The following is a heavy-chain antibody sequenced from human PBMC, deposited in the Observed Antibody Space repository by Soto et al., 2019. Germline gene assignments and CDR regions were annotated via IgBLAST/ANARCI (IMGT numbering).Heavy chain of an antibody. CDR2: MSWNRGSI. CDR3: AKDISLGELSAPDH. V-gene: IGHV3-9*01. CDR1: GFTFDDFA. D-gene: IGHD3-16*02. J-gene: IGHJ4*02. Sequence: VQLVESGGGLVQPGRSLRLSCVASGFTFDDFAMRWVRQAPGKGLEWVSGMSWNRGSIVYADSVKGRFTISRDNAKNSLYLQMNSLRPEDTALYYCAKDISLGELSAPDHWGQGTLVTVSS.